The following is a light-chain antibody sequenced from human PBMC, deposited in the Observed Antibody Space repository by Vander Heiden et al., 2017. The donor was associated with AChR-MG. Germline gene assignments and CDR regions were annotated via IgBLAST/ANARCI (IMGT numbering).Light chain of an antibody. CDR2: GAS. CDR1: QSVSSSY. Sequence: IVLTQSPGTLSFSPGERATLSCRASQSVSSSYLAWYQQKPGQAPRLLIYGASSRATGIPDRFSGSGSGTDFTLTISRLEPEDFAVYYCQQYGSSRVTFGGGTKVEIK. J-gene: IGKJ4*01. V-gene: IGKV3-20*01. CDR3: QQYGSSRVT.